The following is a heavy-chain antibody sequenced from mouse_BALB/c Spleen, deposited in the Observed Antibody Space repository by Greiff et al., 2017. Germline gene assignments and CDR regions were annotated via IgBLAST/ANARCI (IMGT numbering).Heavy chain of an antibody. V-gene: IGHV1-31*01. CDR1: GYSFTGYY. CDR2: INPYNGAT. CDR3: ARGLTIDY. Sequence: EVQLVESGPELVKPGASVKISCKASGYSFTGYYMHWVKQSHVKSLEWIGRINPYNGATSYNQNFKDKASLTVDKSSSTAYMELHSLTSEDSAVYYCARGLTIDYWGQGTTLTVSS. D-gene: IGHD3-1*01. J-gene: IGHJ2*01.